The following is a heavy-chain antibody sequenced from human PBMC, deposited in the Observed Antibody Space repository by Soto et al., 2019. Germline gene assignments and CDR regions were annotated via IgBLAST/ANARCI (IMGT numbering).Heavy chain of an antibody. J-gene: IGHJ6*03. Sequence: GAXVKVSCKASGYTFTSYDINWVRQATGQGLEWMGWMNPNSGNTGYAQKFQGRVTRTRNTSISTAYMELSSLRSEDTAVYYCAREATMVRGVIAPNYYYYYMDVWGKGTTVNVSS. CDR3: AREATMVRGVIAPNYYYYYMDV. CDR1: GYTFTSYD. CDR2: MNPNSGNT. V-gene: IGHV1-8*01. D-gene: IGHD3-10*01.